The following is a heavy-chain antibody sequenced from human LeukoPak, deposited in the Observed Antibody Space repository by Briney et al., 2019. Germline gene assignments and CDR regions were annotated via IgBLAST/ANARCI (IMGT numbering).Heavy chain of an antibody. V-gene: IGHV4-34*01. CDR3: ARGGPLSFDY. Sequence: SETLSLTCAVSGGSISSGGYSWSWIRQPPGKGLEWIGEINHSGSTNYNPSLKSRVTISVDTSKNQFSLKLSSVTAADTAVYYCARGGPLSFDYWGQGTLVTVSS. D-gene: IGHD2-2*01. J-gene: IGHJ4*02. CDR1: GGSISSGGYS. CDR2: INHSGST.